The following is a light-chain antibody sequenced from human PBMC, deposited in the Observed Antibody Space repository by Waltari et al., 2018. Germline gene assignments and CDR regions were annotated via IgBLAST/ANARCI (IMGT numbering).Light chain of an antibody. J-gene: IGKJ5*01. CDR3: QQYDNLPIT. Sequence: DIQMTQSPSSLSASVGDRVTITCHASQDISNYLNRYQQKPGKAPKLLIYDASNLETGVPSRFSGSGPGTDFTFTISSLQPEDIATYYCQQYDNLPITFGQGTRLEIK. CDR1: QDISNY. CDR2: DAS. V-gene: IGKV1-33*01.